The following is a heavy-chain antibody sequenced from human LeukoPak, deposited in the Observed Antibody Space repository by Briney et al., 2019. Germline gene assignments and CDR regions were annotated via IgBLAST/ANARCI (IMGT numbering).Heavy chain of an antibody. CDR1: GFTFSSYA. J-gene: IGHJ4*02. Sequence: GGSLRLSCAASGFTFSSYAMSWVRQAPGKGLEWVSAISGSGGSTYHADSVKGRFTISRDNSKNTLYLQMNSLRAEDTAVYYCAASSVWYFLGYWGPGTLVTVSS. CDR3: AASSVWYFLGY. CDR2: ISGSGGST. V-gene: IGHV3-23*01. D-gene: IGHD6-19*01.